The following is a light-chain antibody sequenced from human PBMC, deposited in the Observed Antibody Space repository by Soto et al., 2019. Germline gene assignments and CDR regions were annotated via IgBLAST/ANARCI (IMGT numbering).Light chain of an antibody. V-gene: IGKV3-20*01. CDR1: QSVSNNY. CDR3: QQYDISPRT. CDR2: GAS. J-gene: IGKJ1*01. Sequence: EIVLTQSPGTLSLSPGARAPLSCRASQSVSNNYLAWYQQKPGQAPRLLIYGASNRATGIPDRFSGSGSGTDFALTISRLEPEDFAVYYCQQYDISPRTFGQGTKVDIK.